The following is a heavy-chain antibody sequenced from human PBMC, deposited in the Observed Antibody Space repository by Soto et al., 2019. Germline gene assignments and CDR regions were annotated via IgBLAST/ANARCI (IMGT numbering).Heavy chain of an antibody. CDR2: ISWNGGSI. D-gene: IGHD1-26*01. V-gene: IGHV3-9*01. J-gene: IGHJ6*02. Sequence: SLRLSCAASGFTFDDYAMHWVRQAPGKGLEWVSGISWNGGSIGYADSVKGRFTISRDNAKNSLYLQMNSLRAEDTALYYCAKDGRATVGSTYSSYNGMDVWGQGTTVTVSS. CDR1: GFTFDDYA. CDR3: AKDGRATVGSTYSSYNGMDV.